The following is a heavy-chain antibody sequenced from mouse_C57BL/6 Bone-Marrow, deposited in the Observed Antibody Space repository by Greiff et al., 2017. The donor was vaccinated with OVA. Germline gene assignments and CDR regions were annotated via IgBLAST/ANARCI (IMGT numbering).Heavy chain of an antibody. Sequence: EVMLVESGGGLVKPGGSLKLSCAASGFTFSDYGMHWVRQAPEKGLEWVAYISSGSSTIYYADTVKGRFTISRDNAKNTLFLQMTSLRSEDTAMYYYARISYWYFDVWGTGTTATVSS. V-gene: IGHV5-17*01. J-gene: IGHJ1*03. CDR2: ISSGSSTI. CDR1: GFTFSDYG. CDR3: ARISYWYFDV.